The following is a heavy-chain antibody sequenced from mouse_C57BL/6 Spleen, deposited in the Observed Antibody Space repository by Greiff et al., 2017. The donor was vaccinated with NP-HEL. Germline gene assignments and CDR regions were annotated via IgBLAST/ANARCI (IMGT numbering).Heavy chain of an antibody. V-gene: IGHV5-17*01. D-gene: IGHD4-1*01. CDR3: ARNWDGFDY. CDR1: GFTFSDYG. J-gene: IGHJ2*01. CDR2: ISRGSSTI. Sequence: EVKLVESGGGLVKPGGSLKLSCAASGFTFSDYGMHWVRQAPEKGLEWVAYISRGSSTIYYADTVKGRFTISRDNAKNTLFLQMTSLRSEDTAMYYCARNWDGFDYWGQGTTLTVSS.